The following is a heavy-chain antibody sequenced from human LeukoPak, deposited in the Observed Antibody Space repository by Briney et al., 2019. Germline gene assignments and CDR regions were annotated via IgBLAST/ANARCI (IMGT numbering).Heavy chain of an antibody. D-gene: IGHD2-8*02. CDR2: IYPADSDT. Sequence: GESLKISCQVSGYIFTHYWIGWVRQMPGKGLESMGIIYPADSDTTYSPSFQGQVTISADKSISTAYLRWSSLKASDTAVYYCARRVDSYWFFDYWGQGTLVTVSS. CDR3: ARRVDSYWFFDY. CDR1: GYIFTHYW. V-gene: IGHV5-51*01. J-gene: IGHJ4*02.